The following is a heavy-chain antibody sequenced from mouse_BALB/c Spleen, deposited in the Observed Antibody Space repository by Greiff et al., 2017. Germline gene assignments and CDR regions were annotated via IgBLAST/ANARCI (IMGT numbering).Heavy chain of an antibody. J-gene: IGHJ2*01. Sequence: QVQLQQSGAELVKPGASVKLSCKASGYTFTSYWMHWVKQRPGQGLEWIGEINPSNGRTNYNEKFKSKATLTVDKSSSTAYMQLSSLTSEDSAVYYCARLANWDFDYWGQGTTLTVSS. CDR2: INPSNGRT. V-gene: IGHV1S81*02. CDR1: GYTFTSYW. CDR3: ARLANWDFDY. D-gene: IGHD4-1*01.